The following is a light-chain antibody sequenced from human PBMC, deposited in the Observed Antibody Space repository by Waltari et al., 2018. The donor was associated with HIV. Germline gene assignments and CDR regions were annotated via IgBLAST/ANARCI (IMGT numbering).Light chain of an antibody. CDR1: QTISGY. CDR2: ESS. Sequence: ELVLTQSPATLSLSPGESATLSCRASQTISGYLAWYQQRPGQAPRLLMYESSNRAAGIPARFNGGGSGTDFTLTISSLEAEDSAVYYCQERTNWPQYTFGQGTKLEIK. V-gene: IGKV3-11*01. J-gene: IGKJ2*01. CDR3: QERTNWPQYT.